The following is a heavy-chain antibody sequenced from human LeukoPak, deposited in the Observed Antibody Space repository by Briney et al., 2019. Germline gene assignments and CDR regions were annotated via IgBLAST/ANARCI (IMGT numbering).Heavy chain of an antibody. CDR1: GGSISSNY. V-gene: IGHV4-4*07. J-gene: IGHJ4*02. CDR2: IYTSGST. D-gene: IGHD2-15*01. CDR3: ARTPWDCSGGSCYEGDFDY. Sequence: PSETLSLTCTVSGGSISSNYWSWIRQPAGTGLEWIGRIYTSGSTNYNPSLKSRVTMSVDTSKNQFSLKLSSVTAADTAVYYCARTPWDCSGGSCYEGDFDYWGQGTLVTVSS.